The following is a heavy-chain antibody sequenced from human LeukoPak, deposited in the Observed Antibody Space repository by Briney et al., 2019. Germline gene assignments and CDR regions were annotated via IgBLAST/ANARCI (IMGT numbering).Heavy chain of an antibody. D-gene: IGHD1-26*01. CDR3: AKKSELSSDY. J-gene: IGHJ4*02. Sequence: SLRLSCAASGFTFDDYAMHWVRQAPGKGLEWVSGISWNSGSIGYADSVKGRFTISRDNAKNSLYLQMNSLRAEDMALYYCAKKSELSSDYWGQGTLVTVSS. V-gene: IGHV3-9*03. CDR1: GFTFDDYA. CDR2: ISWNSGSI.